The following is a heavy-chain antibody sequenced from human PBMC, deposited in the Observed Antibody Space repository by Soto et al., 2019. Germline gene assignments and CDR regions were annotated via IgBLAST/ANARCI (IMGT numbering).Heavy chain of an antibody. CDR3: ARDRNRRFDP. Sequence: PSETLSLTCTVSGGSISSYYWSWIRQPPGKGLEWIGYTYYSGSTNYNPSLKSRVTISVDTSKNQFSLKLSSVTAADTAVYYCARDRNRRFDPWGQGTLVTVSS. J-gene: IGHJ5*02. CDR1: GGSISSYY. CDR2: TYYSGST. V-gene: IGHV4-59*01.